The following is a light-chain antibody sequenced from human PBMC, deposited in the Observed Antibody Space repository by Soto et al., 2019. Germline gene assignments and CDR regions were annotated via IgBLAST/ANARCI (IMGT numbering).Light chain of an antibody. Sequence: QSALTQPPSASGTPGQRVTISCSGSSSNIGSNTINWYQHLPGTAPKLLIYSDNQRPSGVPDRFSGSKSGTSASLAISGLQSEDEADYYCAAWDASLNGVVFGGGTKLTVL. CDR3: AAWDASLNGVV. V-gene: IGLV1-44*01. J-gene: IGLJ2*01. CDR2: SDN. CDR1: SSNIGSNT.